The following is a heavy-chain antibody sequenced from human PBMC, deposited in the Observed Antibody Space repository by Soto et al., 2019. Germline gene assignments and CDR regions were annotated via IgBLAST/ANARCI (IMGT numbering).Heavy chain of an antibody. V-gene: IGHV3-15*07. CDR1: GFTFSNAW. CDR3: TTGQTGDSLGDGFDI. Sequence: GGSLRLSCAASGFTFSNAWMNWVRQAPGKGLEWVGRIKSKTDGGTTDYPAPAKGRFTISRDDSKNTLYLQMNSLKTEDTAVYYCTTGQTGDSLGDGFDIWGQGTMVTVSS. CDR2: IKSKTDGGTT. J-gene: IGHJ3*02. D-gene: IGHD7-27*01.